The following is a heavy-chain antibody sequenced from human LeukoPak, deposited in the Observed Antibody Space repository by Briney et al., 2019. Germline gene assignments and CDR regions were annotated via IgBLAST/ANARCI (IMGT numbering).Heavy chain of an antibody. CDR2: ISTDGSTT. J-gene: IGHJ4*02. Sequence: GGSLRLSCAASGFTFSDYLMHWVRQAPGKGLVWVSRISTDGSTTNYADSVKGRFTISRDNAKNTLYLQMNSLRAEDTAVYYCARYRLSDNFFDYWGQGTLVTVSS. CDR1: GFTFSDYL. D-gene: IGHD5-24*01. CDR3: ARYRLSDNFFDY. V-gene: IGHV3-74*01.